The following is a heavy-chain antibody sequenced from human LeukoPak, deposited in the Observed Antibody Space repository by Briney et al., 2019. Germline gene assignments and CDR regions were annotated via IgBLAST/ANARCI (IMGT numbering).Heavy chain of an antibody. D-gene: IGHD2-15*01. Sequence: GGSLRLSCAAPGFTFSSYGMSWGRQAPGKGLEWVSAISASGGSTYYADSVKGRFTISRDNSKNTLYLQMNSLRAEDTAVYYCAKQLGYCSGGSCFLFDYWGQGTLVTVSS. CDR1: GFTFSSYG. CDR3: AKQLGYCSGGSCFLFDY. J-gene: IGHJ4*02. V-gene: IGHV3-23*01. CDR2: ISASGGST.